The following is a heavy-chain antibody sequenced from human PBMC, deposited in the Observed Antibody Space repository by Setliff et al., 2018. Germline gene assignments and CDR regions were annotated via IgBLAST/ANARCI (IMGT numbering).Heavy chain of an antibody. CDR3: ARTGTYRYFDS. CDR1: GDSISRAMYF. V-gene: IGHV4-39*01. J-gene: IGHJ4*02. CDR2: VSYTGTT. Sequence: SETLSLTCTVSGDSISRAMYFWGWIRQPPGKGLEWIGSVSYTGTTYYNSSRKSRVTISVDTSKSQFSLRLNSVTAADTAVYYCARTGTYRYFDSWGQGTLVTVSS. D-gene: IGHD1-1*01.